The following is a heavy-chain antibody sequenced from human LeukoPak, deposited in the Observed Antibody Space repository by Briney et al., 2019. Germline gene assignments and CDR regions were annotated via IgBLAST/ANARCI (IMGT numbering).Heavy chain of an antibody. D-gene: IGHD3-10*01. Sequence: GGSLRLSCAASRFTFRSYAMSWVRQAPGKGLDWVSAISGSGGSTYYADSVKGRFTISRDNSKNTLYLQMNGLRAEDTAVYYCAKVLLWFGELPYYFDYWGQGTLVTVSS. J-gene: IGHJ4*02. V-gene: IGHV3-23*01. CDR3: AKVLLWFGELPYYFDY. CDR1: RFTFRSYA. CDR2: ISGSGGST.